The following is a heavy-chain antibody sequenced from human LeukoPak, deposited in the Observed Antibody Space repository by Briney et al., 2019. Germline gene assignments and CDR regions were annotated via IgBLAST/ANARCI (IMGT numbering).Heavy chain of an antibody. J-gene: IGHJ3*02. V-gene: IGHV5-51*01. CDR1: GYSFTSYW. Sequence: GESLKISCKGSGYSFTSYWIGWVRQMPGKGXXXXXIIYPGDSDTRYSPHFQGQVNISADKSISTAYLQWSSLKASDTAMYYCARLYRNDVPDAFDIWGQGTMVTVSS. CDR3: ARLYRNDVPDAFDI. D-gene: IGHD1-1*01. CDR2: IYPGDSDT.